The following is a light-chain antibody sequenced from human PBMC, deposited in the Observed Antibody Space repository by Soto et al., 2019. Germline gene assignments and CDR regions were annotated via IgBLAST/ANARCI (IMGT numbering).Light chain of an antibody. J-gene: IGKJ5*01. V-gene: IGKV3D-15*01. CDR1: QSINRD. CDR3: QQYKSWPIT. Sequence: EIVMTQSPATLSVSPGESATLTCRASQSINRDLAWYVQKPGQAPRRVGYGASTWATGVPPRFTGSRSGTEFTLTISGLQSEDFAVYYCQQYKSWPITFGQGTRLENK. CDR2: GAS.